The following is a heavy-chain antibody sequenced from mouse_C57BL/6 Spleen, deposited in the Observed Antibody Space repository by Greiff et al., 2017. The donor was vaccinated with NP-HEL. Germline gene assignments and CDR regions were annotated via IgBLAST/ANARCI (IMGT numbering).Heavy chain of an antibody. V-gene: IGHV1-18*01. D-gene: IGHD1-1*01. CDR3: ARAGFITKDWFAY. CDR1: GYTFTDYN. CDR2: INPNNGGT. J-gene: IGHJ3*01. Sequence: VQLQQSGPELVKPGASVKIPCKASGYTFTDYNMDWVKQSHGKSLEWIGDINPNNGGTIYNQKFKGKATLTVDKSSSTAYMELRSLTSEDTAVYYCARAGFITKDWFAYWGQGTLVTVSA.